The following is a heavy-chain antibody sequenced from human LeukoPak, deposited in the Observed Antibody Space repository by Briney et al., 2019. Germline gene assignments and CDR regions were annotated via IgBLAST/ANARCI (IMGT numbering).Heavy chain of an antibody. D-gene: IGHD4-17*01. CDR3: SRDGVSSDDYGDSTNWFDP. V-gene: IGHV3-48*03. CDR2: ISSSGSTI. Sequence: PGGSLRLSCAASGFTFSSYEMNWVRQAPGKGLEWVSYISSSGSTIYYADSVKGRFTISRDNAKNSLYLQMNSLRAEDTAVYYCSRDGVSSDDYGDSTNWFDPWGQGTLVTVSS. J-gene: IGHJ5*02. CDR1: GFTFSSYE.